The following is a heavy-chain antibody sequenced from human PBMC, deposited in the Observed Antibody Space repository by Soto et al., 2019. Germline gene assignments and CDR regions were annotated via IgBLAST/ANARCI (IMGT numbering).Heavy chain of an antibody. Sequence: ASVKVSCKASGYTFTSYGISWVRQAPGQGLEWMGWISAYNGNTNYAQKLQGRVTMTTDTSTSTAYMELRSLRSDDTAVYYCAREDPRIAAAGDAFDIWGQGTMVTVSS. CDR2: ISAYNGNT. CDR3: AREDPRIAAAGDAFDI. V-gene: IGHV1-18*01. D-gene: IGHD6-13*01. J-gene: IGHJ3*02. CDR1: GYTFTSYG.